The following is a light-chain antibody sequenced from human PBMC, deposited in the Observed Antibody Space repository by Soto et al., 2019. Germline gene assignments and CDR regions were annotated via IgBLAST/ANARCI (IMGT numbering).Light chain of an antibody. CDR2: GAS. V-gene: IGKV3D-20*02. Sequence: EIVLTQSPGTLALSPGDRATLSCRASQSVNKAYLAWYQVKPGQAPRRLIYGASSRATGIPDRFSGRGFGTDFTLTISSLEPEDFAVYYCQQRSNWPPLTFGGGTKVDIK. CDR3: QQRSNWPPLT. CDR1: QSVNKAY. J-gene: IGKJ4*01.